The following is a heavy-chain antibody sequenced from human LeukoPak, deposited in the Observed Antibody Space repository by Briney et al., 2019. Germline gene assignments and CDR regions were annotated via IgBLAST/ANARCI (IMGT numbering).Heavy chain of an antibody. Sequence: PSETLSLTCAVYGGSFSGYYWSWIRQPPGKGLEWIGEINHSGSTNYNPSLKSRVTISVDTSKNQFSLKLSSVTAADTAVYYCERVVYGSGSRYGMDVWGKGTTVTVSS. J-gene: IGHJ6*04. D-gene: IGHD3-10*01. CDR3: ERVVYGSGSRYGMDV. CDR1: GGSFSGYY. CDR2: INHSGST. V-gene: IGHV4-34*01.